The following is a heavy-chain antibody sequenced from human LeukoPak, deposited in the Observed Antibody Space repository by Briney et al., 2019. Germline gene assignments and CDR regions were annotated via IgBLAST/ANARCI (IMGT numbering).Heavy chain of an antibody. CDR2: ISGSGSTI. CDR1: GFTFSSYE. V-gene: IGHV3-48*03. J-gene: IGHJ3*02. CDR3: ARDRTVDTAMVIAHDAFDI. Sequence: PGGSLRLSCAASGFTFSSYEMNWVRQAPGEGLEWVSYISGSGSTIYYADSVKGRFTISRDNAKNSLYLQMNSLRAEDTAVYYCARDRTVDTAMVIAHDAFDIWGQGTMVTVSS. D-gene: IGHD5-18*01.